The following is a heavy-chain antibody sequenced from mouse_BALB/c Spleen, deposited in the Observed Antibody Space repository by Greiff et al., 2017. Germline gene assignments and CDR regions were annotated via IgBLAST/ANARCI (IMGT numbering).Heavy chain of an antibody. J-gene: IGHJ4*01. V-gene: IGHV1S56*01. CDR1: GYTFTSYY. CDR2: IYPGNVNT. D-gene: IGHD2-4*01. Sequence: QVQLQQSGPELVKPGASVRISCKASGYTFTSYYIHWVKQRPGQGLEWIGWIYPGNVNTKYNEKFKGKATLTADKSSSTAYMQLSSLTSEDSAVYFCARYYDYGSYAMDYWGQGTSVTVSS. CDR3: ARYYDYGSYAMDY.